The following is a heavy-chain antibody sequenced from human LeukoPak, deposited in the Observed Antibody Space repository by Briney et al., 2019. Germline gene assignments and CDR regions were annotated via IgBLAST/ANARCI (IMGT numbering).Heavy chain of an antibody. V-gene: IGHV1-18*01. J-gene: IGHJ3*01. Sequence: ASVKVSCKSSGHTFVSYGISWVRQAPGQGLEWMGWISGYNGKINYAQKFQGRVTMTTDTSTSPAYSELRSLTSEDTSVYYCASRFCSSVSCYDDDAFDVWGQGTLVTVSS. CDR3: ASRFCSSVSCYDDDAFDV. CDR1: GHTFVSYG. D-gene: IGHD2-2*01. CDR2: ISGYNGKI.